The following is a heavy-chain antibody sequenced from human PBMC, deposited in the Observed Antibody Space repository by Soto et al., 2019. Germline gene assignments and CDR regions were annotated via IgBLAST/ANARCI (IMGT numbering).Heavy chain of an antibody. Sequence: VKVSCKASGFTFTSSAVQWVRQARGQRLEWIGWIVVGSGNTNYAQKFQERVTITRDMSTSTAYMELSSLRSEDTAVYYCAADAYYGSGSSNYYYYGMDVWGQGTTVTVSS. CDR3: AADAYYGSGSSNYYYYGMDV. V-gene: IGHV1-58*01. D-gene: IGHD3-10*01. J-gene: IGHJ6*02. CDR1: GFTFTSSA. CDR2: IVVGSGNT.